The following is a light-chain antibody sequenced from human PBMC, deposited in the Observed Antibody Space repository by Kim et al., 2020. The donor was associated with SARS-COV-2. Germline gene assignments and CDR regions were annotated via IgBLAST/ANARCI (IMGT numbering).Light chain of an antibody. V-gene: IGKV3-20*01. J-gene: IGKJ5*01. CDR2: GAS. CDR1: QCVRSSY. CDR3: QQYGSSPGT. Sequence: SPGESATRSCRASQCVRSSYLAWYQQKPGRAPRPLIYGASSRAAGIPDRFSGSGSGTDFTLTIGRLEPEDFAVYYCQQYGSSPGTFGQGTRLEIK.